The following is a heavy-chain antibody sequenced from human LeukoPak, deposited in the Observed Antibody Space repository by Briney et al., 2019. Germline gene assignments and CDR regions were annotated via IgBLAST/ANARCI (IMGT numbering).Heavy chain of an antibody. Sequence: KTSETLSLTCTGTGVSISSYYWSWIRQPPGKGLEWVGYIYYSGSTNYYPSDTSRVNISAVPSKDQFSLELSSVTAADTAVYYCARVFRPPHCPAAGTLCAFDIWGQGTMVTVSS. J-gene: IGHJ3*02. CDR2: IYYSGST. D-gene: IGHD6-13*01. CDR1: GVSISSYY. V-gene: IGHV4-59*08. CDR3: ARVFRPPHCPAAGTLCAFDI.